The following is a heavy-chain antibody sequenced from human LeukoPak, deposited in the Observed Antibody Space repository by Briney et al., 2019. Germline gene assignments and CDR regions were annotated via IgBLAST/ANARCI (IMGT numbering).Heavy chain of an antibody. D-gene: IGHD2-15*01. CDR1: GGSFSGYY. J-gene: IGHJ6*03. V-gene: IGHV4-34*01. CDR2: INHSGST. CDR3: ARQKRYCSGGSCYYYYYMDV. Sequence: SETLSLTCAVYGGSFSGYYWSWIRQPPGKGLEWIGEINHSGSTNYNPSLKSRVTISVDTSKNQFSLKLSSVTAADTAVYYCARQKRYCSGGSCYYYYYMDVWGKGTTVTISS.